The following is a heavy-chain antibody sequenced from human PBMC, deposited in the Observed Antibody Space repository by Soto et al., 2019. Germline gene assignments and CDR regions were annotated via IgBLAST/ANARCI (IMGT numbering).Heavy chain of an antibody. V-gene: IGHV3-74*03. CDR3: AREVIAATGTIRWFDP. CDR1: GFTFSRHC. CDR2: INDDGSST. Sequence: XGSLRLTCAASGFTFSRHCMHWVRQTPGKGPVWVSRINDDGSSTKYADSVKGRFTIARDNAKNTVFLQMSSLRAEDTAVYYCAREVIAATGTIRWFDPWGQGTLVTVSS. J-gene: IGHJ5*02. D-gene: IGHD6-25*01.